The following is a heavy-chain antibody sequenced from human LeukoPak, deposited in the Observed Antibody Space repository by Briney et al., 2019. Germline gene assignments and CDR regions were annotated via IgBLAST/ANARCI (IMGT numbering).Heavy chain of an antibody. J-gene: IGHJ3*02. Sequence: SETLSLTCTVSGGSISSYYWSWIRQPAGKGLEWIGRIYTSGNTNYNPSLKSRVTMSVDTSKYQFSLKLSSVTAADTAVYYCARENSSGYDAFDIWGQGTMVTVSS. CDR2: IYTSGNT. CDR1: GGSISSYY. V-gene: IGHV4-4*07. CDR3: ARENSSGYDAFDI. D-gene: IGHD3-22*01.